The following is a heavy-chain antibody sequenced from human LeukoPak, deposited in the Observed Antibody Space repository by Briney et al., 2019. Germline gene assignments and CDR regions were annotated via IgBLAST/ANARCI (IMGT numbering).Heavy chain of an antibody. Sequence: GGSLSSSCQGSGFTLIKYAMGGVRQAPGKGLEWVANIKEDGSEKNYVDSVKGRFTISRDNAKNSLYLQMNSLRGEDTALYYRGKGRLRYFAQWGQGTLVTVSS. V-gene: IGHV3-7*02. D-gene: IGHD3-9*01. CDR2: IKEDGSEK. J-gene: IGHJ4*02. CDR3: GKGRLRYFAQ. CDR1: GFTLIKYA.